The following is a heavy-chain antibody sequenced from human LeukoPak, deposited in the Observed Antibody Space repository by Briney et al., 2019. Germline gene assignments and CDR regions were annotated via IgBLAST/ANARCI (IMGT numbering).Heavy chain of an antibody. D-gene: IGHD6-13*01. CDR2: IYYSGST. V-gene: IGHV4-30-4*08. J-gene: IGHJ6*03. CDR1: GGSISSGDYY. Sequence: SETLSLTCTVSGGSISSGDYYWSWIRQPPGKGLEWIGYIYYSGSTYYNPSLKSRVTISVDTSKNQFSLKLSSVTAADTAVYYCARSAAGSYYYYYYMDVWGKGTTVTVSS. CDR3: ARSAAGSYYYYYYMDV.